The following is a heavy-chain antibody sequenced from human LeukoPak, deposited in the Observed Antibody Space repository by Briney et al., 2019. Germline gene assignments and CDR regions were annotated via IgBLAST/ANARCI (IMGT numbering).Heavy chain of an antibody. CDR3: ARDRQLKIESGSFTPLGY. Sequence: ASVKVSCKASGYTFTSYGISWVRQAPGQGLGWMGWISAYNGNTNYAQKLQGRVTMTTDTSTRTAYMELRSLRSDGTAVYYCARDRQLKIESGSFTPLGYWGQGTLVTVSS. CDR2: ISAYNGNT. D-gene: IGHD1-26*01. J-gene: IGHJ4*02. V-gene: IGHV1-18*01. CDR1: GYTFTSYG.